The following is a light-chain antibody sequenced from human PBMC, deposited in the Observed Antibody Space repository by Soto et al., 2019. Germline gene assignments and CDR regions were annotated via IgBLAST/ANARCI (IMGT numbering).Light chain of an antibody. V-gene: IGLV2-14*01. CDR2: EVS. CDR3: AALDDTLDAQV. Sequence: QSALTQPASVSGSPGQSITISCTGTSSDVGGYNYVSWYQQHPGKAPKLMIYEVSNRPSGVSNRFSGSKSGNTASLTISGLRSDDEATYYCAALDDTLDAQVFGGGTKVTVL. J-gene: IGLJ3*02. CDR1: SSDVGGYNY.